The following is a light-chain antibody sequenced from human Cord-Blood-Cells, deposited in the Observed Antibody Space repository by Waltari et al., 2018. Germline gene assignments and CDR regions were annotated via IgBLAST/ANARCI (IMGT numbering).Light chain of an antibody. Sequence: EIVLTQSPATLSLSPGERATLSCGAIQSVSSSYLAWYQQKPGLAPRLLIYDASSRATGIPDRFSGSGSGTDFTLTISRLEPEDFAVYYCQQYGSSPPLTFGGGTKVEIK. V-gene: IGKV3D-20*01. CDR2: DAS. J-gene: IGKJ4*01. CDR1: QSVSSSY. CDR3: QQYGSSPPLT.